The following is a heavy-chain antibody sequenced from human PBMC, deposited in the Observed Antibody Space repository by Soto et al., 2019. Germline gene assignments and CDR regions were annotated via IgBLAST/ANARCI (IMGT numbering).Heavy chain of an antibody. CDR2: IYHSGST. D-gene: IGHD2-15*01. J-gene: IGHJ4*02. Sequence: SETLSLTCAVSGGSISSGGYSWSWIRQPPGKGLEWIGYIYHSGSTYYNPSLKSRVTISVDRSKNQFSLRLSSVTAADTAVYYCARVYCSGGSCYSIDYWGQGTLVTVSS. CDR3: ARVYCSGGSCYSIDY. CDR1: GGSISSGGYS. V-gene: IGHV4-30-2*01.